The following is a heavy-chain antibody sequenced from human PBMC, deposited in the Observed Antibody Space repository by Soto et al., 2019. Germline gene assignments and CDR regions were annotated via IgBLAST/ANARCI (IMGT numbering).Heavy chain of an antibody. CDR1: GGTFSSYA. Sequence: QAQLVQSGAEVKKPGSSVKVSCKASGGTFSSYAISWVRQAPGQGLEWMGGIIPIFGTANYAQKFQGRVTITADESTSTAYMELSSLRSEDTAVYYCARSYHQHYGGNLYYFDYWGQGTLVTVSS. CDR3: ARSYHQHYGGNLYYFDY. D-gene: IGHD4-17*01. CDR2: IIPIFGTA. J-gene: IGHJ4*02. V-gene: IGHV1-69*01.